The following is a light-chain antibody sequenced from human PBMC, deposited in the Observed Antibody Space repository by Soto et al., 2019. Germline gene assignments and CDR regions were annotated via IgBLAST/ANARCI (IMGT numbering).Light chain of an antibody. CDR2: WAS. V-gene: IGKV4-1*01. CDR1: QSVLYSSNNKNY. J-gene: IGKJ3*01. Sequence: DIVMTQAPDSLAVSLGERATINCKSSQSVLYSSNNKNYLAWYQQKPVQPPKLLIYWASTRESGVPDRFSGSGSGTDFTLTISSLQAEDVAVYYCQQYYSTPLTFGPGTRVAIK. CDR3: QQYYSTPLT.